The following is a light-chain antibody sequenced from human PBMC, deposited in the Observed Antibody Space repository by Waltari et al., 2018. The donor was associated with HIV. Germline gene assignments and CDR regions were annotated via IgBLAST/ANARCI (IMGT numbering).Light chain of an antibody. CDR1: QSLLHSNGYSY. CDR3: MQALQTPRT. Sequence: IVMTQSPLSLLVTPGEAASTSCRSSQSLLHSNGYSYLDWYLQKPGQSPQLLIYLGSNRASGVPDRFSGSGSGTDFTLKISRVEAEDVGVYYCMQALQTPRTFGQGTKVEIK. J-gene: IGKJ1*01. CDR2: LGS. V-gene: IGKV2-28*01.